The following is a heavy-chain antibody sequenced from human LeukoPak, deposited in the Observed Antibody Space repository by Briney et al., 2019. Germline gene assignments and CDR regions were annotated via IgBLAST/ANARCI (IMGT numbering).Heavy chain of an antibody. CDR3: ARVAPHIVVVTAILSRDYYYGMDV. CDR1: GGSISSGGYY. CDR2: IYYSGST. D-gene: IGHD2-21*02. Sequence: PSETLSLTCTVSGGSISSGGYYWSWIRQHPGKGLEWIGYIYYSGSTYYNPSLKSRVTISVDTSKNQFSLKLSSVTAADTAVYYCARVAPHIVVVTAILSRDYYYGMDVWGQGTTVTVSS. V-gene: IGHV4-31*03. J-gene: IGHJ6*02.